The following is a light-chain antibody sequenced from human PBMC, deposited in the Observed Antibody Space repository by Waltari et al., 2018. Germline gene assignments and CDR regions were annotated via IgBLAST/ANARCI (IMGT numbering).Light chain of an antibody. J-gene: IGKJ3*01. Sequence: DIQMTQSPSSLSASVGDRVTITRRTSQTIRNNLNWYQQKPGEAPKHLIYGASNLQSEVLSRFSGSGSGTDFTFIISSLQPEDFATYYCQRTLGFGPGTKVDI. CDR3: QRTLG. CDR2: GAS. CDR1: QTIRNN. V-gene: IGKV1-39*01.